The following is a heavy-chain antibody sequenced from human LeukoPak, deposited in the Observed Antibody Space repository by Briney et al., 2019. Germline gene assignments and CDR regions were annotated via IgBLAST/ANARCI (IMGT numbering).Heavy chain of an antibody. CDR2: ISDDGSRK. J-gene: IGHJ4*02. Sequence: GGSLRLSCAASGFTFSFSGMYWVRQAPGKGLEWVAFISDDGSRKHYADSVKGRFTISRDSSKNTLFLQMNSLRTEDTAVYYCAKDRSTTWSFDYWGQGTLVTVPS. V-gene: IGHV3-30*18. CDR3: AKDRSTTWSFDY. D-gene: IGHD6-13*01. CDR1: GFTFSFSG.